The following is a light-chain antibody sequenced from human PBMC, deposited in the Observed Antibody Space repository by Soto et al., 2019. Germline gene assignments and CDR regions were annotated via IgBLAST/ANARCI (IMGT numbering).Light chain of an antibody. Sequence: EIVLTQSPATLSLSPGERATLSCRASQSVSSYLAWYQQKPGQPPRLLIYDSSNRATGIPARFSGSGSGTDFSLTISSLESEDFAVYYCQQRSTWPLVTFGPGTRVDVK. CDR1: QSVSSY. J-gene: IGKJ3*01. V-gene: IGKV3-11*01. CDR3: QQRSTWPLVT. CDR2: DSS.